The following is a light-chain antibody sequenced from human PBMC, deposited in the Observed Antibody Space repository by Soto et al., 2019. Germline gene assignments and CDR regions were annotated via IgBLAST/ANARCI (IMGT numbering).Light chain of an antibody. V-gene: IGLV2-14*01. CDR3: SSYTSSSTPYV. CDR2: DVS. CDR1: SSDVGGYNY. Sequence: QSALTQPASVSGSPGQSITISCTGTSSDVGGYNYVSWYQQHPGKAPKLMNYDVSNRPSGVSNRFSGSKSGNTASLTISGLQAEDEADYYCSSYTSSSTPYVFGTGTKLTVL. J-gene: IGLJ1*01.